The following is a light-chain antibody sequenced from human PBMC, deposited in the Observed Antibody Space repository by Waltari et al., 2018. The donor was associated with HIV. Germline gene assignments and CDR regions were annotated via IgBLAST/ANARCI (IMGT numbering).Light chain of an antibody. V-gene: IGLV2-23*01. CDR2: EGI. CDR3: CSYGGSSNWL. Sequence: QSALTQPASVSGSPGQSITISCTGTSSDIGNYHLVSWYQQHPGKAPKLIIYEGIKRPSGVSNRISGSKSANTASLTISGLQAEDEADYYCCSYGGSSNWLFGGGTKLTVL. J-gene: IGLJ2*01. CDR1: SSDIGNYHL.